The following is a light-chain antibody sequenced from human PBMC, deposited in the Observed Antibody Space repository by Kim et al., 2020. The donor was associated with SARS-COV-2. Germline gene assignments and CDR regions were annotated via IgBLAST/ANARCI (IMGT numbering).Light chain of an antibody. CDR1: SGDVGSNNV. J-gene: IGLJ2*01. Sequence: GPSLTTSSVGTSGDVGSNNVVSWYQQHAVKAPKVMIYDVSNRPSGVSNRFSGSKSGNTASLTISGLQAEDEADYFCSSYTTSTSVVFGGGTQLTVL. CDR2: DVS. V-gene: IGLV2-14*03. CDR3: SSYTTSTSVV.